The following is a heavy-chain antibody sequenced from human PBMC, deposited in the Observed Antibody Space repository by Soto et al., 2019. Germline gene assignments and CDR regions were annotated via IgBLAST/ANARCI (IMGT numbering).Heavy chain of an antibody. V-gene: IGHV3-30*18. CDR3: AKSSWLERPRPLFDY. D-gene: IGHD1-1*01. CDR2: ISYDGSNK. Sequence: GGSLRLSCAASGFTFSSYGMHWVRQAPGKGLEWVAVISYDGSNKYYADSVKGRFTISRDNSKNTLYLQMNSLRAEDTAVYYCAKSSWLERPRPLFDYWGQGTLVTVSS. CDR1: GFTFSSYG. J-gene: IGHJ4*02.